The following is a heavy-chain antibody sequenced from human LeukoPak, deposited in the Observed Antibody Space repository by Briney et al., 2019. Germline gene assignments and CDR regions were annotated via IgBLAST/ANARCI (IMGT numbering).Heavy chain of an antibody. CDR3: ARHETGPYFDY. D-gene: IGHD1-1*01. Sequence: GGSLKISCKGSGFSFSTYWIGGGRPMPGEGLECMGIIYPDDSDTRYSPSFQGQVTISADKSISTAYLQWSSLKASDTAMYYCARHETGPYFDYWGQGTLVTVSS. CDR1: GFSFSTYW. V-gene: IGHV5-51*01. CDR2: IYPDDSDT. J-gene: IGHJ4*02.